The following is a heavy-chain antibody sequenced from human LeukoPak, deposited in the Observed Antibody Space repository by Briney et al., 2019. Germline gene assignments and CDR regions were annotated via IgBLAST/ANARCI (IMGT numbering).Heavy chain of an antibody. Sequence: GGSLRLSWAASGLTVSRNYMNWVRQAPGKGLEWVSVIYSGGSTYYADSVKGRFTISRDNSKNTLYLQMSSLRAEDTAVYYCARGYTFDIWGQGIMVTVSS. CDR2: IYSGGST. CDR1: GLTVSRNY. V-gene: IGHV3-53*01. J-gene: IGHJ3*02. D-gene: IGHD1-14*01. CDR3: ARGYTFDI.